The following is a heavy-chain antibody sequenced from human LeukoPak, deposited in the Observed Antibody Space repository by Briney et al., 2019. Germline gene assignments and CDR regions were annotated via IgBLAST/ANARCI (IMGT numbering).Heavy chain of an antibody. Sequence: PSETLSLTCTVSGVSISRYYWSWIRQPPGKGLEWIGYIDYSGSTNYNPSLKSRVTISVDTSKNQFSLKLSYVTAADTAVYYCARDTKYTSGWASRRNAFDLWGQGTMVTVSS. CDR3: ARDTKYTSGWASRRNAFDL. CDR2: IDYSGST. D-gene: IGHD6-19*01. CDR1: GVSISRYY. J-gene: IGHJ3*01. V-gene: IGHV4-59*01.